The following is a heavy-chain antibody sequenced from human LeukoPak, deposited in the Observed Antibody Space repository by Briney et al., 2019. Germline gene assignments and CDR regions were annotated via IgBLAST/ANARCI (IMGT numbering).Heavy chain of an antibody. CDR1: GFTFSSYW. D-gene: IGHD3-22*01. CDR3: ARFTDSSGSYRASPKRFFDY. Sequence: GGSLRLSCAASGFTFSSYWMHWVRQAPGKGLVWVSGINSDGSSTSHAESVKGRFTISRDNAENTLYLQMSSLRAEDTAVYYCARFTDSSGSYRASPKRFFDYWGQGTLVTVSS. J-gene: IGHJ4*02. CDR2: INSDGSST. V-gene: IGHV3-74*01.